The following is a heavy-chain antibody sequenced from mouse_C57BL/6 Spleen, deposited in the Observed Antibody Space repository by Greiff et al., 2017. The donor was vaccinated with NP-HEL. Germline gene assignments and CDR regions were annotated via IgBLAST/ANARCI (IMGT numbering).Heavy chain of an antibody. CDR2: IYPGDGDT. J-gene: IGHJ4*01. V-gene: IGHV1-82*01. CDR1: GYAFSSSW. CDR3: ARRDYYGSSYVDAMDY. D-gene: IGHD1-1*01. Sequence: VQLQQSGPELVKPGASVKISCKASGYAFSSSWMNWVKQRPGKGLAWIGRIYPGDGDTNYNGKFKGKATLTAGKSSSTAYMQLSSLTSEDSAVYFGARRDYYGSSYVDAMDYWGQGTSVTVSA.